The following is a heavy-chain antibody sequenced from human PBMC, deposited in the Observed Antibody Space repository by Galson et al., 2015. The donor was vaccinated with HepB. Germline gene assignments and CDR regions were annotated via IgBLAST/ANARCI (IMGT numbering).Heavy chain of an antibody. J-gene: IGHJ4*02. D-gene: IGHD3-10*01. CDR2: ISNGGGDT. Sequence: SLRLSCAASGFTFSGRTMSWVRRAPGKGLEWVSAISNGGGDTYYTDSVKGRFTISRDNSMNTLYLQLNSLRAEDTAVYYCVKFAHYYVSGNEDDWGQGTLVTVSS. CDR1: GFTFSGRT. V-gene: IGHV3-23*01. CDR3: VKFAHYYVSGNEDD.